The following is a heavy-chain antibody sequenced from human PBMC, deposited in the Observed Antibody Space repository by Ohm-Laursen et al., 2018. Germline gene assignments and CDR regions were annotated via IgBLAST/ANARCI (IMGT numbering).Heavy chain of an antibody. CDR3: AHRSNSYSYAMDV. D-gene: IGHD2-8*01. CDR2: LYWNDDK. V-gene: IGHV2-5*01. CDR1: GFSLSFSGVS. J-gene: IGHJ6*02. Sequence: TQTLTLPCTFSGFSLSFSGVSVGWIRQPPGKALDWLALLYWNDDKRYNPSLRNRLTITKDTSKNQVVLTMSNMDPVDTATYYCAHRSNSYSYAMDVWGQGTTVTVSS.